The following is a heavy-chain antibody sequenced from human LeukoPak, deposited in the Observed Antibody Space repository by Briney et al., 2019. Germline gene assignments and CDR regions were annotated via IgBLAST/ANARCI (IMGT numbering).Heavy chain of an antibody. Sequence: PSETLSLTCAVYGGPFSGYYWSWIRQPPGKGLEWIGEINHSGSTNYNPPLKSRVTISVDTSKNQFSLKLSSVTAADTAVYYCARSGYIFDYWGQGTLVTVSS. CDR1: GGPFSGYY. V-gene: IGHV4-34*01. J-gene: IGHJ4*02. D-gene: IGHD6-13*01. CDR3: ARSGYIFDY. CDR2: INHSGST.